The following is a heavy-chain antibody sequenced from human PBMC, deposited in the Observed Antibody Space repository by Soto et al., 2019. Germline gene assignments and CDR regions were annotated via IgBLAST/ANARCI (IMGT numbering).Heavy chain of an antibody. D-gene: IGHD3-16*01. J-gene: IGHJ3*02. CDR1: GYPVTAYY. Sequence: QLHLVQSGAVVKKPGASVTVSCSASGYPVTAYYMHWVRQAPGRGLEWMGGINPATGAAKYTQTFGGRVTTHRDTTWSTGVREMSGMKSGGTAVFYCAGGGGVGGAGAAAFDMWGQGTWVTVSS. CDR3: AGGGGVGGAGAAAFDM. V-gene: IGHV1-2*02. CDR2: INPATGAA.